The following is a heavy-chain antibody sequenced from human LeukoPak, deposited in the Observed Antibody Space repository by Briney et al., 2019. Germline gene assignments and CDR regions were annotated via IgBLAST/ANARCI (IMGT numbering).Heavy chain of an antibody. CDR1: GFTFSSYS. CDR2: ISGGGSYI. CDR3: ARGLGDYDAFDV. Sequence: GGSLILSCSVSGFTFSSYSMNWVRQAPGKGLQWVSSISGGGSYIFYADSVEGRFSVSRDNAKNSVFLQMNSLRAEDTAVYYCARGLGDYDAFDVWGHGTRVTVAS. J-gene: IGHJ3*01. D-gene: IGHD4-17*01. V-gene: IGHV3-21*01.